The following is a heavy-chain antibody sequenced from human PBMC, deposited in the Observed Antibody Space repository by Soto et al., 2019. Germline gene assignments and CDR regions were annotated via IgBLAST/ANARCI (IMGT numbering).Heavy chain of an antibody. Sequence: EVQLVESGGGLVKPGGSLRLPCAASGFTFSNAWMNWVRQAPGKGLEWVGRIKSKTDGGTTDYAAPVKGRFTISRDDSKNTLYLQMNSLKTEDTAVYYCTIGLWLVPLAFWGQGTLVTVSS. CDR3: TIGLWLVPLAF. CDR1: GFTFSNAW. D-gene: IGHD6-19*01. J-gene: IGHJ4*02. V-gene: IGHV3-15*07. CDR2: IKSKTDGGTT.